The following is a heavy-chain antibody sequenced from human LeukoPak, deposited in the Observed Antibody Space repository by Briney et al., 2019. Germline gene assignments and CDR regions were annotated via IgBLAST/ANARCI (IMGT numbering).Heavy chain of an antibody. CDR2: ISAYNGNT. Sequence: GASVKVSCKASGYTFTSYGISWVRQAPGQGLEWMGWISAYNGNTNYAQKLQGRVTVTTDTSTSTAYMELRSLRSDDTAVYYCARDVGYCSGGSCPGIDPWGQETLVTVSS. D-gene: IGHD2-15*01. CDR1: GYTFTSYG. CDR3: ARDVGYCSGGSCPGIDP. J-gene: IGHJ5*02. V-gene: IGHV1-18*04.